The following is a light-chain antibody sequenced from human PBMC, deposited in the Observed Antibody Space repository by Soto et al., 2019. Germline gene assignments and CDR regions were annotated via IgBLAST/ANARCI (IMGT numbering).Light chain of an antibody. CDR1: QHISIY. V-gene: IGKV1-6*01. J-gene: IGKJ1*01. CDR2: AAY. Sequence: MHVDQAASRLSESIGDRVTITCRDSQHISIYLNWYQQRPGTAPKLLIFAAYSLQSGLTPRFSGSGSGTDYTLVISSRQPEESATYYCLQDINYPWTFGQGTKLEIK. CDR3: LQDINYPWT.